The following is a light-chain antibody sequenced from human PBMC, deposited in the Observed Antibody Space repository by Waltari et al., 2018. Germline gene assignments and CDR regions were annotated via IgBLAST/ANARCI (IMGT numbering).Light chain of an antibody. J-gene: IGKJ4*01. CDR2: AAS. CDR1: QGISSY. Sequence: DIQWTQSPSFLSASVGARVPITCRASQGISSYLAWYQQKPGKAPKLLIYAASTLQSGVPSRFSGSGSGTEFTLTISSLQPEDFATYYCQQLNSYPLTFGGGTKVEIK. V-gene: IGKV1-9*01. CDR3: QQLNSYPLT.